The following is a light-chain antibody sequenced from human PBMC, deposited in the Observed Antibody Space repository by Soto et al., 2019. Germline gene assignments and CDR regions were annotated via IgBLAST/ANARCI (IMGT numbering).Light chain of an antibody. CDR1: QSVSSY. V-gene: IGKV3-11*01. J-gene: IGKJ2*01. CDR3: QQRSNWPGYT. CDR2: DAS. Sequence: EIVLTQSPATLSLSPGERATLSCRASQSVSSYLAWYQQKPGQAPRLLIYDASNRATGIPARSSGSASGTAFTLTISSLEPEDFAVYYCQQRSNWPGYTFGQGTKLEIK.